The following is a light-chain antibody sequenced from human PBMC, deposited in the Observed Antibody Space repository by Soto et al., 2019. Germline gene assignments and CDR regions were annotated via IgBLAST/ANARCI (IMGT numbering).Light chain of an antibody. Sequence: QAVVTQEPSFSVSHGGTVTLTCGLSSGSVSTSYYPSWYQQTPGQAPRTLIYSINTRSSGVPDRFSGSILGNKAALPITGAQADDESDYYCVLYMGSGIWVFGGGTKVTVL. V-gene: IGLV8-61*01. J-gene: IGLJ3*02. CDR3: VLYMGSGIWV. CDR2: SIN. CDR1: SGSVSTSYY.